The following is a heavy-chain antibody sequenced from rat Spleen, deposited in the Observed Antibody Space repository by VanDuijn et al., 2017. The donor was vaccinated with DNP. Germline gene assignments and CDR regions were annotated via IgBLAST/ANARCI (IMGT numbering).Heavy chain of an antibody. D-gene: IGHD1-4*01. CDR3: ARPLTSRAGGFAY. V-gene: IGHV5-22*01. CDR1: GFSLTSNS. CDR2: MRYEGDNT. Sequence: VQLKESGPGLVQPSQTLSLTCTVSGFSLTSNSVHWVRQAPTKGLEWVAYMRYEGDNTYHGDSVKGRFTISRDNAKSTLYLQMNSLRSEDMATYYCARPLTSRAGGFAYWGQGTLVTVSS. J-gene: IGHJ3*01.